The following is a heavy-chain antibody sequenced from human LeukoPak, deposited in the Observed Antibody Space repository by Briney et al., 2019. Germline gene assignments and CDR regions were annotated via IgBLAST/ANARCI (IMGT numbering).Heavy chain of an antibody. J-gene: IGHJ4*02. CDR3: ARGYYYDSSGYLGAVY. D-gene: IGHD3-22*01. Sequence: GRSLRLSCAASGFTFSSYAMHWVRHAPGKGLVWVSRIDSDGSSTSYADSVKGRFTISRDNAKNTLYLQMNSLRAEDTAVYYCARGYYYDSSGYLGAVYWGQGTLVTVSS. V-gene: IGHV3-74*01. CDR2: IDSDGSST. CDR1: GFTFSSYA.